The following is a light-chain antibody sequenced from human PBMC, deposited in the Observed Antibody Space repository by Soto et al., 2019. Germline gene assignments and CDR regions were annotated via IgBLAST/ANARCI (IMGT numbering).Light chain of an antibody. CDR3: SSYTSSSTFYV. V-gene: IGLV2-14*01. Sequence: QCALTQPAPVSGSPGQSITISCTGTSSDVDGYNYVSWYQQHPGKAPKLMIYDVSNRPSGVSNRFSGSKSGTTASLTIAGLQAVDEAHYDCSSYTSSSTFYVFGTRTKVTI. CDR1: SSDVDGYNY. CDR2: DVS. J-gene: IGLJ1*01.